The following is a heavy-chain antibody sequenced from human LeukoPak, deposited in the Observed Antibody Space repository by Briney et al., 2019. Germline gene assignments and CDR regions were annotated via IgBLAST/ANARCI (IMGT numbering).Heavy chain of an antibody. CDR2: ISAYNGNT. V-gene: IGHV1-18*01. CDR1: GYTFTSYG. J-gene: IGHJ3*02. Sequence: GASVKVSCKASGYTFTSYGISWVRQAPGQGLEWMGWISAYNGNTNYAQKLQGRVTMTTDTSTSTAYMELRSLRSDDTAVYYCAREIPNWNRRVNAFDIWGQGTMVTVSS. D-gene: IGHD1-20*01. CDR3: AREIPNWNRRVNAFDI.